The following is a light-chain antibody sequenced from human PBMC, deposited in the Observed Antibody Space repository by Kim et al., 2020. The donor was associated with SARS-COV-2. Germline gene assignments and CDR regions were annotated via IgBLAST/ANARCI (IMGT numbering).Light chain of an antibody. CDR3: QHHDGWPPYS. CDR2: SAS. V-gene: IGKV3-15*01. CDR1: QSVRNN. J-gene: IGKJ2*01. Sequence: EVVMTQSPATLSMSPGERATLSCRASQSVRNNVAWFQHKPGQAPRLLIFSASSRATGIPARFSASGSGTEFTLTIDSLQSEDFAVYYCQHHDGWPPYSFGQGTKLEIK.